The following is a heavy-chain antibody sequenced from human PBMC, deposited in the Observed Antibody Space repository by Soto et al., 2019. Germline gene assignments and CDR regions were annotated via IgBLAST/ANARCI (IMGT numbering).Heavy chain of an antibody. D-gene: IGHD1-26*01. V-gene: IGHV3-74*01. CDR2: INSDGSTT. J-gene: IGHJ3*02. CDR3: ARVQEGGSYFLAFDI. Sequence: EVQLVESGGGLVQPGGSLRLSCAASGFTFSSHWMHWVRHVPGKGLVWVSRINSDGSTTTYADSVKGRFTISRDNDKNTLYLQMNSLRAEDTAVYSCARVQEGGSYFLAFDIWGQGTMVTVSS. CDR1: GFTFSSHW.